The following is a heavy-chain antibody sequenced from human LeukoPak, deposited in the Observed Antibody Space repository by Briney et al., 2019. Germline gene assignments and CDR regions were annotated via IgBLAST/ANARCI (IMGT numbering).Heavy chain of an antibody. CDR3: ARDLRVSTSWYLDS. CDR1: GDSISRGGYF. D-gene: IGHD2-2*01. Sequence: SQTLSLTCSVSGDSISRGGYFWTWIRQHPGKGLEWIGYIYYTGSTYYNPSLQSRVTISVDTSKKQFTLKLSSVTAADTAVYYCARDLRVSTSWYLDSWGQGTLVTVSS. CDR2: IYYTGST. J-gene: IGHJ4*02. V-gene: IGHV4-31*03.